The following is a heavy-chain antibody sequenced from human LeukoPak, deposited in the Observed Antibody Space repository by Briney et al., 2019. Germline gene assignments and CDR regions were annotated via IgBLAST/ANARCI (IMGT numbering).Heavy chain of an antibody. CDR2: INHSGST. V-gene: IGHV4-34*01. D-gene: IGHD6-6*01. CDR3: ARALWSIAARRYYFDY. J-gene: IGHJ4*02. Sequence: PSETLSLTCAVNGGSFSGYYWSWIRQPPGKGLEWIGEINHSGSTNYNPSLKSRVTISVDTSKNQFSLKLSSVTAADTAVYYCARALWSIAARRYYFDYWGQGTLVTVSS. CDR1: GGSFSGYY.